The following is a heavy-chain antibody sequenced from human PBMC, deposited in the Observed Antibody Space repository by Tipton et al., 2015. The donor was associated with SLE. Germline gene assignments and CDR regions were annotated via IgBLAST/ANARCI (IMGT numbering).Heavy chain of an antibody. CDR2: IFYSGDA. J-gene: IGHJ4*02. D-gene: IGHD3-9*01. CDR3: ARGAPGIYDILTGYNHFDY. V-gene: IGHV4-61*01. CDR1: GGSVSSASYY. Sequence: TLSLTCTISGGSVSSASYYWTWIRQPPGKGMEWLGYIFYSGDATYHPSLKSRVTISIDTSKSQFSLKLSSVTAADTAVYYCARGAPGIYDILTGYNHFDYWGQGTLVTVSS.